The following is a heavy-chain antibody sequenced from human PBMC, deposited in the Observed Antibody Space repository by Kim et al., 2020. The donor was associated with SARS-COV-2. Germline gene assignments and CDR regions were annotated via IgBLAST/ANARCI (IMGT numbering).Heavy chain of an antibody. Sequence: SVKVSCKASGGTFSSYAISWVRQAPGQGLEWMGGIIPIFGTANYAQKFQGRDTITADESTSTAYMELSSLRSEDTAVYYCARDDGVATIEGGFDYWGQGTLVTVSS. CDR2: IIPIFGTA. V-gene: IGHV1-69*13. CDR3: ARDDGVATIEGGFDY. CDR1: GGTFSSYA. D-gene: IGHD5-12*01. J-gene: IGHJ4*02.